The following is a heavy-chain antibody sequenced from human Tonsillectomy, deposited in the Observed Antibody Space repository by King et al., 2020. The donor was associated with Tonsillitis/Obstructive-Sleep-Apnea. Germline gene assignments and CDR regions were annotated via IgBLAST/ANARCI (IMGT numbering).Heavy chain of an antibody. V-gene: IGHV4-39*01. J-gene: IGHJ5*02. CDR2: MYYGGST. D-gene: IGHD3-3*01. Sequence: QLQESGPGLVKPSETLSLTCTVSGASISSKNYYWGWIRQPPEKGLEWIANMYYGGSTYYNPSLKSRVSMSLDTSKNQFSLELTSMTAADTAVYYCARPTVSSRFLKWSRFDPWGQGFPVTVSS. CDR1: GASISSKNYY. CDR3: ARPTVSSRFLKWSRFDP.